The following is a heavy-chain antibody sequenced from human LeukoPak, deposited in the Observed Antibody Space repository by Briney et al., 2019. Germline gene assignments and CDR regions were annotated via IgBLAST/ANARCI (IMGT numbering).Heavy chain of an antibody. J-gene: IGHJ4*02. CDR2: INHSGST. CDR3: ARGSGWDYYFDY. CDR1: GGSFSVYY. Sequence: SETLSLTCAVYGGSFSVYYWSWIRQPPGKGLEWIGEINHSGSTNYNPSLKSRVTISVDTSKNQFSLKLSSVTAADTAVYYCARGSGWDYYFDYWGQGTLVTVSS. D-gene: IGHD6-19*01. V-gene: IGHV4-34*01.